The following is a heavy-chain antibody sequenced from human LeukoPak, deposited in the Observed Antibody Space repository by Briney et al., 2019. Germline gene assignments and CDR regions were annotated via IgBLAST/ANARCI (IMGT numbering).Heavy chain of an antibody. Sequence: PGGSLRLSCAASGFTFSDHYMDWVRQAPGKGLEWVGRTRDKANSYTTEYAASVKGRFTISRDASKTSLYLQRNSLKTEDTAVYYCARGDGYDRRSFDYWGQGTLVTVSS. CDR2: TRDKANSYTT. CDR1: GFTFSDHY. V-gene: IGHV3-72*01. D-gene: IGHD5-12*01. CDR3: ARGDGYDRRSFDY. J-gene: IGHJ4*02.